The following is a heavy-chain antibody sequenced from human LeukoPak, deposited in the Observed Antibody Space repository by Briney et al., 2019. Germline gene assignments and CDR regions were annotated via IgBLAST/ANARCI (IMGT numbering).Heavy chain of an antibody. CDR2: MSDGGDT. V-gene: IGHV4-39*01. CDR3: VRRLSYYLGVDV. Sequence: SETLSLTCTVSGGSISNDGYFWGWIRQPPGKGLEWIGSMSDGGDTYYSPALKSRLTISVDPPKNQFSLKLRSVTAADTAVYHCVRRLSYYLGVDVWGQGATVLVSS. CDR1: GGSISNDGYF. J-gene: IGHJ6*02.